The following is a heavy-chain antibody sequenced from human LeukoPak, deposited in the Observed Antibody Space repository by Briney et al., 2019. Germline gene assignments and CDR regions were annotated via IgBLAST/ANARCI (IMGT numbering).Heavy chain of an antibody. D-gene: IGHD6-19*01. Sequence: SETLSLTCTVSGGSIRSYYWSWIRQPPGEGLECIGYIYYSGSANYNPSLMSRVTMSVDTSKNQFSLQLSSVTAADTAVYYCVRASRHGNSGWYGDYWGQGIQVTVSS. CDR1: GGSIRSYY. V-gene: IGHV4-59*01. CDR2: IYYSGSA. J-gene: IGHJ4*02. CDR3: VRASRHGNSGWYGDY.